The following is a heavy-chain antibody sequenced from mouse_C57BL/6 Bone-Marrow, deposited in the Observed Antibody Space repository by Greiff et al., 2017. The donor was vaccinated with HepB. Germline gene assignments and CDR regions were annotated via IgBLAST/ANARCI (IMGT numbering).Heavy chain of an antibody. J-gene: IGHJ1*03. CDR3: ARNYNGSSPQYFDV. D-gene: IGHD1-1*01. CDR1: GYTFTSYW. CDR2: IHPNSGST. V-gene: IGHV1-64*01. Sequence: QVQLKQSGAELVKPGASVKLSCKASGYTFTSYWMHWVKQRPGQGLEWIGMIHPNSGSTNYNEKFKSKATLTVDKSSSTAYMQLSSLTSEDSAVYYCARNYNGSSPQYFDVWGTGTTVTVSS.